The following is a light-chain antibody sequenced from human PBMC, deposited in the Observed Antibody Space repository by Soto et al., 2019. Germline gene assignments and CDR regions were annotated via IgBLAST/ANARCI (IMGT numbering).Light chain of an antibody. CDR1: SSDVGSYNL. V-gene: IGLV2-23*02. CDR3: CSYAGSSTFPYV. J-gene: IGLJ1*01. CDR2: EVS. Sequence: QSVLTQPASVSGSPGQSITISCTGTSSDVGSYNLVSWYQHHPGKAPKLMIYEVSKRPSGVSNRFSDSKSGNTASPTISGLQAEDEADYYCCSYAGSSTFPYVFGTGTKVTVL.